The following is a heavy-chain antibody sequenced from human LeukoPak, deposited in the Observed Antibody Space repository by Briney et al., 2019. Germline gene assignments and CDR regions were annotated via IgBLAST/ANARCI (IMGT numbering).Heavy chain of an antibody. CDR3: ARQGRIVVVTTTHDAFDI. Sequence: PGESLKISCKGSGYSFTNYWIAWVRQMPGKGLEWMGIIYPGDSDARCSPSLQGQVTISVDKSISTAYLQWSSLKASDTAMYYCARQGRIVVVTTTHDAFDIWGQGTMVTVSS. V-gene: IGHV5-51*01. J-gene: IGHJ3*02. CDR2: IYPGDSDA. D-gene: IGHD2-21*02. CDR1: GYSFTNYW.